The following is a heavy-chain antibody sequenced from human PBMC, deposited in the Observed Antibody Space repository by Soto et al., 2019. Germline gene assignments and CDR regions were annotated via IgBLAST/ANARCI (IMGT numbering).Heavy chain of an antibody. CDR3: ARGIQWRYGMDV. Sequence: EVQLVESGGGLVQPGGSLRPPCAAAGFAFESHWMHWVRQAPGKGLVWVSRINGDGSRTFYADSVKGRFTISRDNARNTVYLQMNSLRAEDTAVYYCARGIQWRYGMDVWGQGTTVTVSS. V-gene: IGHV3-74*01. J-gene: IGHJ6*02. CDR2: INGDGSRT. D-gene: IGHD5-12*01. CDR1: GFAFESHW.